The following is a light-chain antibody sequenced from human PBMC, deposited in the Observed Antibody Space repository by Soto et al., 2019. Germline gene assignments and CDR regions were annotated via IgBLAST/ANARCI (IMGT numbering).Light chain of an antibody. J-gene: IGLJ1*01. CDR1: SSDVGGYNY. CDR3: SSYAGSNNWGV. Sequence: QSALTQPPSASGSPGQSVTISCTGTSSDVGGYNYVSWYQQHPGKAPKLMIYEVSKRPSGVPDRFSGSKSGNTDSLTVSGLQAEDEADYYCSSYAGSNNWGVFGTGTKLTVL. CDR2: EVS. V-gene: IGLV2-8*01.